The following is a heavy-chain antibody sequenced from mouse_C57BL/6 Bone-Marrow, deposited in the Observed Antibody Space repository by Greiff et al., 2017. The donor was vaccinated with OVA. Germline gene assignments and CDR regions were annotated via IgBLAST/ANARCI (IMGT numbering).Heavy chain of an antibody. V-gene: IGHV1-50*01. D-gene: IGHD1-1*01. CDR1: GYTFTSYW. Sequence: QVQLQQSGAELVKPGASVKLSCKASGYTFTSYWMQWVKQRPGQGLEWIGEIDPSDSYTNYNQKFKGKATLTVDTSSSTAYMQLSSLTSEDSAVYYCARDIYYGSSYWYFDVWGTGTTVTVSS. CDR2: IDPSDSYT. J-gene: IGHJ1*03. CDR3: ARDIYYGSSYWYFDV.